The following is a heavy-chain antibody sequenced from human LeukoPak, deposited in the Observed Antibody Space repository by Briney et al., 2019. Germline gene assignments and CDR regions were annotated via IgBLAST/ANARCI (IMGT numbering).Heavy chain of an antibody. J-gene: IGHJ4*02. D-gene: IGHD6-19*01. CDR3: ARREAVAGTFGFDY. CDR1: GGSFSGYY. V-gene: IGHV4-34*01. CDR2: INHSGGT. Sequence: SETLSLTCAVYGGSFSGYYWSWIRQPPGKGLEWIGEINHSGGTNYNPSLKSRVTISVDTSKNQFSLKLSSVTAADTAVYYCARREAVAGTFGFDYWGQGTLVTVSS.